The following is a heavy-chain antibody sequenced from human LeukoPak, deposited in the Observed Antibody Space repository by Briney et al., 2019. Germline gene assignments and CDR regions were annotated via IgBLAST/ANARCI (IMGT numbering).Heavy chain of an antibody. CDR3: ARGSIKRYYGSGSFNYYYMDV. J-gene: IGHJ6*03. D-gene: IGHD3-10*01. CDR2: ISFSGST. V-gene: IGHV4-39*01. Sequence: SETLSLTCTVSGGSISSDNYYWGWIRQSPGKGLEWIGNISFSGSTSYNPSLKSRVTISVDTSKNQLSLKLSSVTAADTAVYYCARGSIKRYYGSGSFNYYYMDVWGKGTTVTVSS. CDR1: GGSISSDNYY.